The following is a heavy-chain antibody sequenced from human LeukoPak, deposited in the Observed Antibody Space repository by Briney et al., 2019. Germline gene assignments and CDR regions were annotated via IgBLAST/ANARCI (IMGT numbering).Heavy chain of an antibody. CDR1: GFTFSSSM. CDR3: AKALLLFSSDYFDY. D-gene: IGHD3-10*01. V-gene: IGHV3-23*01. Sequence: GGSLRLSCAASGFTFSSSMMHWVRQAPGQGLEWVSAISGSGGRTYYADSLKGRFTISRDNSKNTLYLQMNSLRAEDTAVYYCAKALLLFSSDYFDYWGQGTLVTVSS. CDR2: ISGSGGRT. J-gene: IGHJ4*02.